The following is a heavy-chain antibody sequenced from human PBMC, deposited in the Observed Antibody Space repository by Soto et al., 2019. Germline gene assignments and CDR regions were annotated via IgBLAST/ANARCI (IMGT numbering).Heavy chain of an antibody. D-gene: IGHD2-2*02. CDR3: ARELGYCSSTSCYTAFDI. Sequence: LRLSCAASGFTFSSYAMHWVRHAPGKGLEWLAVISYDGSNKYYADSVKDRFTISRDNSKNTLYLQMNSLRAEDTAVYYCARELGYCSSTSCYTAFDIWGRGTRVTVSS. J-gene: IGHJ3*02. V-gene: IGHV3-30-3*01. CDR2: ISYDGSNK. CDR1: GFTFSSYA.